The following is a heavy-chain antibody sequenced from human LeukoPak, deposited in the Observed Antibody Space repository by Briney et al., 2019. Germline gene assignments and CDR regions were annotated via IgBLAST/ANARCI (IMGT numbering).Heavy chain of an antibody. J-gene: IGHJ4*02. Sequence: SETLSLTCAVYGGSSSGYYWSWIRQPPGKGLEWIGEINHSGSTNYDPSLKSRVTISVDTSKNQFSLKLSSVTAADTAVYYCARGSGGIKKKKQLVPSSVDYWGQGTLVTVSS. D-gene: IGHD6-6*01. V-gene: IGHV4-34*01. CDR1: GGSSSGYY. CDR3: ARGSGGIKKKKQLVPSSVDY. CDR2: INHSGST.